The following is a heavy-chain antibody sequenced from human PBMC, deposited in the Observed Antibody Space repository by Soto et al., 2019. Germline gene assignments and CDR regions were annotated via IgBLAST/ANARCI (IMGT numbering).Heavy chain of an antibody. D-gene: IGHD3-10*01. Sequence: PGGSLRLSCAVSGFTFDDNAMHWVRQAPEKGLEWVSGINWKSDIGYADSVKGRFTISRDNSKNTLFLQMNSLRAEDTAIYYCAKKVNSGPGSQYFDYWGQGTLVTVSS. V-gene: IGHV3-9*01. CDR2: INWKSDI. CDR3: AKKVNSGPGSQYFDY. CDR1: GFTFDDNA. J-gene: IGHJ4*02.